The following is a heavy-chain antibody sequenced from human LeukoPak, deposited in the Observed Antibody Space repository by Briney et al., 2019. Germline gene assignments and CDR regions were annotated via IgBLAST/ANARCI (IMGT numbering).Heavy chain of an antibody. V-gene: IGHV3-15*01. CDR1: GLTFSNAW. Sequence: PGGSLRLSCGTSGLTFSNAWMSWVRQGPGKGLEWVGRIKSKAHGGTTDYAAAVKGRFTISRDDSKNTLYLQMNGLKTEDTAVYYCTTDPLSPYYYDSSGYRPLDYWGQGTLVTVSS. D-gene: IGHD3-22*01. CDR2: IKSKAHGGTT. J-gene: IGHJ4*02. CDR3: TTDPLSPYYYDSSGYRPLDY.